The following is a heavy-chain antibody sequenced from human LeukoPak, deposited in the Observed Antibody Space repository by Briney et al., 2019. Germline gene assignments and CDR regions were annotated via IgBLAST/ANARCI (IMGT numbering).Heavy chain of an antibody. CDR1: GFSFGDYA. Sequence: PGGSLRLSCAASGFSFGDYAMHWVRQAPGKGLEWVSGITWNSDIKAYADAVKGRFTVSRDNAKNSLYLQMNSLRAEDTAVYYCARSSTTPGYCSGGSCAFFDYWGQGTLVTVSS. D-gene: IGHD2-15*01. CDR2: ITWNSDIK. V-gene: IGHV3-9*01. CDR3: ARSSTTPGYCSGGSCAFFDY. J-gene: IGHJ4*02.